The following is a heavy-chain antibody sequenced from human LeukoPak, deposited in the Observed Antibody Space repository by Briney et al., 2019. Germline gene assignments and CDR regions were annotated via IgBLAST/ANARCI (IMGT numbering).Heavy chain of an antibody. CDR2: IKSKTDGGTT. Sequence: GGSLRLSCAASGFTFSNAWMSWVRQAPGKGLEWVGRIKSKTDGGTTDYAAPVKGRFTISRDDSKNTLYLQMNSLKTEDTAVYYCTTSSYSGDYECCAFDIWGQGTMVTVSS. CDR3: TTSSYSGDYECCAFDI. J-gene: IGHJ3*02. V-gene: IGHV3-15*01. CDR1: GFTFSNAW. D-gene: IGHD4-17*01.